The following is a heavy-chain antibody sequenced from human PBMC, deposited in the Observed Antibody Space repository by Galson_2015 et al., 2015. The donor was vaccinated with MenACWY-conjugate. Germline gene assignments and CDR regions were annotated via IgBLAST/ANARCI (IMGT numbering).Heavy chain of an antibody. V-gene: IGHV1-18*04. CDR2: ISAYNGNT. J-gene: IGHJ4*02. Sequence: SVKVSCKASGYTFSNYGISWVRQAPGQGLEWMGWISAYNGNTNYAQKFQGRVTMTTETYTSTAYMELTSLRSDDTAGYYCARDEGYYDPQGNDYWGQGTLVTVSS. CDR3: ARDEGYYDPQGNDY. D-gene: IGHD3-22*01. CDR1: GYTFSNYG.